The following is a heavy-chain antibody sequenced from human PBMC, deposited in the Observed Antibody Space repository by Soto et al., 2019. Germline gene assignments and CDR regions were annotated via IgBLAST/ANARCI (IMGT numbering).Heavy chain of an antibody. Sequence: QVQLVESGGGVVQPGRSLRLSCAASGFTFNTYGMHWVRQAPGKGLEWVAVISYDGSNKYYADSVKGRLTISRDNSKKTLYLQMNSLRAEDTAVYYCAKGQHCSSTSCYFSYYGMDVWGQGTTVAVSS. J-gene: IGHJ6*02. CDR1: GFTFNTYG. D-gene: IGHD2-2*01. CDR3: AKGQHCSSTSCYFSYYGMDV. V-gene: IGHV3-30*18. CDR2: ISYDGSNK.